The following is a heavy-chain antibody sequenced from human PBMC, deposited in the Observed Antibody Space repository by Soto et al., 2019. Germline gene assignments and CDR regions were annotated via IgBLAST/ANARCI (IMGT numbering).Heavy chain of an antibody. D-gene: IGHD2-2*01. CDR1: GFTFDEYA. CDR3: AKDKSPGCSSTSCYDSDAFDI. CDR2: ISWNSGSI. Sequence: GGSLRLSCAASGFTFDEYAMHWVRQAPGKGLEWVSGISWNSGSIGYADSVKGRFTISRDNAKNSLYLQMNSLRAEDTALYYGAKDKSPGCSSTSCYDSDAFDIWGQGTMVTVSS. J-gene: IGHJ3*02. V-gene: IGHV3-9*01.